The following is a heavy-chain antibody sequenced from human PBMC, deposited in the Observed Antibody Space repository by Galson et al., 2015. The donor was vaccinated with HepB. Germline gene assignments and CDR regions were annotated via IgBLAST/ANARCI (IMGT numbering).Heavy chain of an antibody. CDR2: IIPIFGTL. D-gene: IGHD4-17*01. CDR1: GGTFSSYA. J-gene: IGHJ4*02. V-gene: IGHV1-69*13. Sequence: SVKVSCKASGGTFSSYAISWVRQAPGQGLEWMGWIIPIFGTLNYAQKFQGRVTITADESTSTAYMELSSLRSEDTAVYYCARDVSNYGDYLGDYWGQGTLVTVSS. CDR3: ARDVSNYGDYLGDY.